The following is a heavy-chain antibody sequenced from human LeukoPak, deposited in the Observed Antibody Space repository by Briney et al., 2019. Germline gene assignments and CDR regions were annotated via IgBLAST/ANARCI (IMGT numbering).Heavy chain of an antibody. CDR2: IYYRGST. D-gene: IGHD3-9*01. CDR1: GDSISSDY. V-gene: IGHV4-59*08. Sequence: TTSETLSLTCTVSGDSISSDYWSWIRQPPGKGLEWIGYIYYRGSTNYNPSLKSRVTISVDTSKNQFSLKLSSVTAADTAVYYCARLGDYDILTGYYGEYYFDYWGQGTLVTVSS. CDR3: ARLGDYDILTGYYGEYYFDY. J-gene: IGHJ4*02.